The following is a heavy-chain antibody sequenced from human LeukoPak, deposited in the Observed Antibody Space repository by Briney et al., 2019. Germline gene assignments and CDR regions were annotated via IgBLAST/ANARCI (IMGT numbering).Heavy chain of an antibody. CDR2: IYYSGST. CDR1: GGSISSGGYY. D-gene: IGHD2/OR15-2a*01. CDR3: ARLAKTYEIVDYYYMDV. V-gene: IGHV4-31*03. J-gene: IGHJ6*03. Sequence: PSQTQSLTCTVSGGSISSGGYYWSWIRQHPGKGLEWIGYIYYSGSTYYNPSLKSRVTISVDTSKNQFSLKLSSVTAADTAVYYCARLAKTYEIVDYYYMDVWGKGTTVTVSS.